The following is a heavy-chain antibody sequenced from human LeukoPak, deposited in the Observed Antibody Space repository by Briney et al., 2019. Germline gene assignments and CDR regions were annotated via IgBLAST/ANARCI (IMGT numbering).Heavy chain of an antibody. CDR3: AGLNVLRYPSYYMDV. J-gene: IGHJ6*03. V-gene: IGHV4-38-2*01. D-gene: IGHD3-9*01. Sequence: PSETLSLTCAVSGYSVSSGYYWGWIRQPPGKGLEWIGSIYHSGSTYYNPSLKSRVTISVDTSKNQFSLKLSSVTAADTAVYYCAGLNVLRYPSYYMDVWGKGTTVTVSS. CDR1: GYSVSSGYY. CDR2: IYHSGST.